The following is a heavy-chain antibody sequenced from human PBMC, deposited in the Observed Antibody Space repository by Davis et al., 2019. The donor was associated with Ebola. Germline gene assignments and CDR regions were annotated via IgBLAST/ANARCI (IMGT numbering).Heavy chain of an antibody. CDR3: ARTTRGSGWFLDY. CDR1: GGSISSYY. Sequence: SETLSLTCTVSGGSISSYYWSWIRQPPGKGVEWIGESIDSGSTNYNPSLKSRVTISVDRSKNQFSLKLTSVTAADTAVYYCARTTRGSGWFLDYWGQGTLVTVSS. D-gene: IGHD6-19*01. J-gene: IGHJ4*02. CDR2: SIDSGST. V-gene: IGHV4-34*12.